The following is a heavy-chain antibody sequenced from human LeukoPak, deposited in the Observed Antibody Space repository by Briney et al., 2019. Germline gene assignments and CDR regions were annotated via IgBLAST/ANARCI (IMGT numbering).Heavy chain of an antibody. J-gene: IGHJ4*02. V-gene: IGHV4-34*01. CDR3: ARDGYYGSGSPPLDY. D-gene: IGHD3-10*01. CDR1: GGSFSGYY. Sequence: PSETLSLTCAVYGGSFSGYYWSWIRQPPGKGLEWIGEINHSGSTNYNPSLKSRVTISVDTSKNQFSLKLSSVTAADTAVYYCARDGYYGSGSPPLDYWGQGTLVTVSS. CDR2: INHSGST.